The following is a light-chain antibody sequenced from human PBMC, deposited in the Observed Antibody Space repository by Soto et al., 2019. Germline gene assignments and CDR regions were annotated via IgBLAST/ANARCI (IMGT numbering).Light chain of an antibody. V-gene: IGKV3-11*01. CDR3: QQRDKWPRT. Sequence: EIVLTQSPATLSLSXGXXXXLXXXASQXVXSXLAWYQHKPGQAPRLLIYGASNRATDIPGRFSGRGSGTDFTLTISSLESGDSAVYYCQQRDKWPRTFGQGTKLEIK. CDR2: GAS. CDR1: QXVXSX. J-gene: IGKJ2*01.